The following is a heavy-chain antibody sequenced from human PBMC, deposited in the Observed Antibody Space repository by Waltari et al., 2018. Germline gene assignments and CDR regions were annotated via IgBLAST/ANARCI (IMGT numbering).Heavy chain of an antibody. CDR2: IIPIFGTA. CDR3: ARVPLGGTMTYAFDI. D-gene: IGHD3-22*01. J-gene: IGHJ3*02. Sequence: QVQLVQSGAEVKKPGSSVKVSCKASGGTFSSYTISWVRQAPGQGLEWMGRIIPIFGTANYAQKFQGRVTITADESTSTAYMELSSLRSEDTAVYYCARVPLGGTMTYAFDIWGQGTMVTVSS. V-gene: IGHV1-69*08. CDR1: GGTFSSYT.